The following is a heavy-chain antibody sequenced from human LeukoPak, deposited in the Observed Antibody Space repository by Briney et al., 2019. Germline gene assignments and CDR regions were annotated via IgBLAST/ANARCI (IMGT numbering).Heavy chain of an antibody. CDR3: AKDGGMLTGVPNWFDP. D-gene: IGHD3-16*01. CDR1: GFTFRSYG. CDR2: ISFDGSNI. J-gene: IGHJ5*02. V-gene: IGHV3-30*18. Sequence: GGSLRLSCAASGFTFRSYGMHWVRQAPGKGLEWVALISFDGSNIHYADSVKGRFTISRDNFRNTLYLQMNSLRAEDTDVYYCAKDGGMLTGVPNWFDPWGQGTLVTVSS.